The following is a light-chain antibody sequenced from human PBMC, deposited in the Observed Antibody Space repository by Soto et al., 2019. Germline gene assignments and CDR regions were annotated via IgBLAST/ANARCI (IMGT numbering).Light chain of an antibody. CDR1: SSDVGRYNL. J-gene: IGLJ3*02. CDR3: CSYAGSRV. V-gene: IGLV2-23*01. Sequence: QSALTQPASVSGAPGQSITISCTGTSSDVGRYNLVSWYQQHPGKSPKLIIYEGSKRPSGVSNPYSGSKSGSTASLTISGLQAEDEADYYCCSYAGSRVFGGGTKVTVL. CDR2: EGS.